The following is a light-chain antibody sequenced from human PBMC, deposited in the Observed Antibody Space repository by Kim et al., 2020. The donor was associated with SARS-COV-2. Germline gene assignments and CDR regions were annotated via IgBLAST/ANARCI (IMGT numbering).Light chain of an antibody. Sequence: EIVLTQSPATLSVSPGERATLSCRASQSVSSNLAWYQQKPGQAPRLLIYDASNRATGIPARFSASGSGTDFTLTISSLEPEDFAVYYCQQRDNWPPGATFGGGTKVEIK. J-gene: IGKJ4*01. V-gene: IGKV3-11*01. CDR1: QSVSSN. CDR2: DAS. CDR3: QQRDNWPPGAT.